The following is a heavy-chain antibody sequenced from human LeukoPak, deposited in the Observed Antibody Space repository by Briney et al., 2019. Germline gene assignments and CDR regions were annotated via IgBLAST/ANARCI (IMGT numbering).Heavy chain of an antibody. CDR3: ARDLIVGATRIGAFDY. D-gene: IGHD1-26*01. Sequence: SETLSLTCTVSGGSIRSYYWSWIRQPPGKGLEWIGFIYYSGSTNYNPSLKSRVTISVDTSKNQFSLKLTSVTAADTAVYYCARDLIVGATRIGAFDYWGQGTLVTVSS. V-gene: IGHV4-59*01. CDR1: GGSIRSYY. J-gene: IGHJ4*02. CDR2: IYYSGST.